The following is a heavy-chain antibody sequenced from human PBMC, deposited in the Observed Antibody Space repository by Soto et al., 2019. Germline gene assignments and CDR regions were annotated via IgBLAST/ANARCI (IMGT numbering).Heavy chain of an antibody. CDR1: GFTFRTYA. Sequence: PGGSLRLSCAASGFTFRTYAMTWVRQAPGKGLEWVPGVSGNGVDTYYADSVKGRFTISRDNAKNTVYLQMNSLRAEDTAVYYCVKVYDVWSAHHDSFDIWGQGTSVTVSS. V-gene: IGHV3-23*01. D-gene: IGHD3-3*01. CDR3: VKVYDVWSAHHDSFDI. CDR2: VSGNGVDT. J-gene: IGHJ3*02.